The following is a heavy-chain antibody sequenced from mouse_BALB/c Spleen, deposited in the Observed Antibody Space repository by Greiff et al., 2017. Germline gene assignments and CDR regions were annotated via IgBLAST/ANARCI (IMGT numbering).Heavy chain of an antibody. CDR2: INPYNGDT. CDR1: GYSFTGYF. D-gene: IGHD1-1*01. J-gene: IGHJ4*01. CDR3: GRYYGSSYGYYAMDY. Sequence: VQLKQSGPELVKPGASVKISCKASGYSFTGYFMNWVKQSHGKSLEWIGRINPYNGDTFYNQKFKGKATLTVDKSSSTAHMELLSLTSEDSAVYYCGRYYGSSYGYYAMDYWGQGTSVTVSS. V-gene: IGHV1-37*01.